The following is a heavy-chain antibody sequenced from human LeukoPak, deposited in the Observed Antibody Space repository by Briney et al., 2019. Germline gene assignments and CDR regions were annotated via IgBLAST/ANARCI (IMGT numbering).Heavy chain of an antibody. CDR3: AKGGTKMIVVDY. D-gene: IGHD3-22*01. V-gene: IGHV3-30-3*01. CDR1: GFTFSSYA. J-gene: IGHJ4*02. CDR2: ISYDGSNK. Sequence: GGSLRLSCAASGFTFSSYAMHWVRQAPGKGLEWVAVISYDGSNKYYADSVKGRFTISRDNSKNTLYLQMNSLRAEDTAVYYCAKGGTKMIVVDYWGQGTLVTVSS.